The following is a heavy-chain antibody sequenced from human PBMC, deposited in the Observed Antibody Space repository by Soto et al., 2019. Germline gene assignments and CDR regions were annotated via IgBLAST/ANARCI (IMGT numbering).Heavy chain of an antibody. J-gene: IGHJ6*02. V-gene: IGHV1-69*13. CDR3: ARRVPHYYGMDV. D-gene: IGHD3-10*02. Sequence: GASVKVSCKASGYTFTRYGISWVRQAPGQGLEWMGGIIPIFGTANYAQKFQGRVTITADESTSTAYMELSSLRSEDTAVYYCARRVPHYYGMDVWGQGTTVTVSS. CDR2: IIPIFGTA. CDR1: GYTFTRYG.